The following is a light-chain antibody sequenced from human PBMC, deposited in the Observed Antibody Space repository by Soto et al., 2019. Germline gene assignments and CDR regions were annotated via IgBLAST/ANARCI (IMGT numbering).Light chain of an antibody. J-gene: IGLJ1*01. CDR1: SSDVGGYHY. Sequence: QSVLTQPASVSGSPGQSIAISCTGTSSDVGGYHYVSWYQQYPGKALKVIIYEVSKRPSGISNRFSGSKSGNTASLTISGLQADDEADYFCSSYRSIGSLVFGTGTKVTVL. CDR2: EVS. CDR3: SSYRSIGSLV. V-gene: IGLV2-14*01.